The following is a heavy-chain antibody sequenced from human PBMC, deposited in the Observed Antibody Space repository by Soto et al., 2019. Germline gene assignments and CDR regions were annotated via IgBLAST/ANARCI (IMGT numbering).Heavy chain of an antibody. V-gene: IGHV4-39*01. D-gene: IGHD3-10*01. CDR3: SRSRIRVRGVISYFDY. CDR1: GGSISSSSYY. CDR2: IYYSGST. Sequence: SETLSLTCTVSGGSISSSSYYWGWIRQPPGKGLERIGSIYYSGSTYYKPSLKSRVTISVDTSKNQFSLKLSSVTAADTAVYYFSRSRIRVRGVISYFDYWGQGTLVTVSS. J-gene: IGHJ4*02.